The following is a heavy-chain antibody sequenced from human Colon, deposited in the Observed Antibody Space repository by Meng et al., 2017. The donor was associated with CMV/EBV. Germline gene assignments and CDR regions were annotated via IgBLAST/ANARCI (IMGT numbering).Heavy chain of an antibody. D-gene: IGHD2-21*01. J-gene: IGHJ5*02. CDR2: VYFNGGS. CDR1: GGSLNSNYY. Sequence: SETLSLTCTVSGGSLNSNYYWGWIRQSPEKGLEWIGNVYFNGGSYYNPSLKSRVTISLDASKNQFSPNLTSVTAADTAVYYCARRRSQSLIPWFDPWGQGILVTVSS. CDR3: ARRRSQSLIPWFDP. V-gene: IGHV4-39*07.